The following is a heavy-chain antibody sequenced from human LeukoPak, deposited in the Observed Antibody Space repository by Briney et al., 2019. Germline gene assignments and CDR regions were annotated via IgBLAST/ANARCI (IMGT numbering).Heavy chain of an antibody. CDR3: ARDRSIAAPLDMGV. CDR2: INQDGSEK. D-gene: IGHD6-25*01. V-gene: IGHV3-7*01. Sequence: GGSLRLSCSASGFIFSRFWMSWVRQAPGKGLEWVANINQDGSEKYYVDSVSGRFTISRDNANNFLSLQMNSLRVEDTAIYYCARDRSIAAPLDMGVWGKGTTVTVSS. CDR1: GFIFSRFW. J-gene: IGHJ6*03.